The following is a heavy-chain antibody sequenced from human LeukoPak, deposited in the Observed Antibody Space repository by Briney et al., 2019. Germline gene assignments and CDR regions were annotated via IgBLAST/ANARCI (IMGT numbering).Heavy chain of an antibody. CDR2: IGCDKSNR. V-gene: IGHV3-33*06. J-gene: IGHJ4*02. D-gene: IGHD4-11*01. Sequence: PGESLRLSCAASGFIFNHHAMHWVRQAPGKGLQWVGVIGCDKSNRLYADSVRGRFNISRDDSRKTVYLHMERLTAEDTAIYYCAKDAQRGFDYSSSLEYWGQGALVTVAS. CDR3: AKDAQRGFDYSSSLEY. CDR1: GFIFNHHA.